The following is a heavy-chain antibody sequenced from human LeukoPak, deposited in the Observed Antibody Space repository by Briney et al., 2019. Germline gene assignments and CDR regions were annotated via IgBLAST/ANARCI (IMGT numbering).Heavy chain of an antibody. D-gene: IGHD2/OR15-2a*01. CDR1: GFTFSSDW. Sequence: GGSLRLSCSASGFTFSSDWMHWVRQAPGKGLVWVSRITSDGSSTTYADSVKGRFTISRDNAKNTLYLQMNSLRAEDTAVYYCARQYGTNVWGQGTTVTVSS. V-gene: IGHV3-74*01. CDR2: ITSDGSST. J-gene: IGHJ6*02. CDR3: ARQYGTNV.